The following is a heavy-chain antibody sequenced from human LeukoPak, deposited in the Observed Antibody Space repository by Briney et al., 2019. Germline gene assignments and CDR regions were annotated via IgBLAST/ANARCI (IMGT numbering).Heavy chain of an antibody. V-gene: IGHV1-18*01. CDR3: ARLMVRGVMNY. D-gene: IGHD3-10*01. CDR2: ISAYNGNT. Sequence: VASVKVSCKASGYAFTSYGISWVRQAPGQGLEWMGWISAYNGNTNYAQKLQGRVTMTTDTSTSTAYMELRSLRSDDTAVYYCARLMVRGVMNYWGQGTLVTVSS. CDR1: GYAFTSYG. J-gene: IGHJ4*02.